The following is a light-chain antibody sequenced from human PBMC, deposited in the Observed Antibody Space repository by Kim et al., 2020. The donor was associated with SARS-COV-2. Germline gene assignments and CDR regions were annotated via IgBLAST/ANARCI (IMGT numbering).Light chain of an antibody. V-gene: IGKV3-20*01. CDR2: GAS. Sequence: EIVLTQSPDTLSLSPGEGATLSCRASQSVTSGDLSWYQQRPGHPPGLHIYGASSRATGTSDRFSASGSGTDFTLTISGLEPEDFAVYYCQYYGSSPTFGQGTRLEIK. CDR3: QYYGSSPT. CDR1: QSVTSGD. J-gene: IGKJ5*01.